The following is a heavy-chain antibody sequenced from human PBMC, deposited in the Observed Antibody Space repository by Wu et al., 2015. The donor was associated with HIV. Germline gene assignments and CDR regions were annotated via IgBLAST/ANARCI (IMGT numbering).Heavy chain of an antibody. J-gene: IGHJ6*03. V-gene: IGHV1-8*03. CDR2: MNPNSGNT. CDR1: GYTFTSYD. Sequence: QVQLVQSGAEVKKPGASVKVSCKASGYTFTSYDINWVRQATGQGLEWMGWMNPNSGNTGYAQKFQGRVTITRNTSISTAYMELSSLRSEDTAVYYCARGRRGQGAKNYYYYYYMDVWGKGTTVTVSS. D-gene: IGHD3-10*01. CDR3: ARGRRGQGAKNYYYYYYMDV.